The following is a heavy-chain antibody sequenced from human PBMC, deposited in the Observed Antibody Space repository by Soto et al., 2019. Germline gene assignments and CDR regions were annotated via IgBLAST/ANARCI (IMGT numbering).Heavy chain of an antibody. CDR2: IIPIFGTA. Sequence: QVQLVQSGAEVKKPGSSVKVSCKASGGTFSSYAISWVRQAPGQGLEWMGGIIPIFGTANYAQKFQGRVTITADESTSTXXMELXSXXXXXXXXXXXXRGLGSLLRPEYFQHWGQGTLVTVSS. CDR3: XRGLGSLLRPEYFQH. J-gene: IGHJ1*01. V-gene: IGHV1-69*01. D-gene: IGHD1-26*01. CDR1: GGTFSSYA.